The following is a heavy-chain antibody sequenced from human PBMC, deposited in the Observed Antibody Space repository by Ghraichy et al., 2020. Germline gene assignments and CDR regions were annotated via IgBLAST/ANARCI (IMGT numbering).Heavy chain of an antibody. J-gene: IGHJ4*02. D-gene: IGHD3/OR15-3a*01. CDR3: ARVDPIDY. Sequence: LSLTCAASGLTFSPYALHWVRQAPGKGLEWVAVISSDGSNKYYADSVRGRFTISRDNSKNTLFLQMNSLRAEDTAVYFCARVDPIDYWGQGTLVTVSS. V-gene: IGHV3-30-3*01. CDR1: GLTFSPYA. CDR2: ISSDGSNK.